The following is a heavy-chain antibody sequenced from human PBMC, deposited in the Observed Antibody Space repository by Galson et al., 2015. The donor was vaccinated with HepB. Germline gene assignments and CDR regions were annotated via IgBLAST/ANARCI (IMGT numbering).Heavy chain of an antibody. CDR1: GSSFSRHG. Sequence: SLRLSCAASGSSFSRHGMHWVRQAPGKGLEWVALIWVDGSKDSYADSVKGRFTISRDNSNNMLYLQMNNLRVEDTAVHYCARYYGDYLAFDYWGQGTMVSVSS. V-gene: IGHV3-33*01. J-gene: IGHJ4*02. CDR2: IWVDGSKD. CDR3: ARYYGDYLAFDY. D-gene: IGHD4-17*01.